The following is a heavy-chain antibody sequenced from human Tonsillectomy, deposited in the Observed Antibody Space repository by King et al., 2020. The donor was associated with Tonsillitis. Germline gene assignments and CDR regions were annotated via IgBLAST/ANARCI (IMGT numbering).Heavy chain of an antibody. CDR2: IGSSGGYI. V-gene: IGHV3-21*01. D-gene: IGHD3-22*01. Sequence: VQLVESGGGLVKPGGSLRLSCAASEFIFSTYTMNWVRQAPGKGLEWVSSIGSSGGYIYYADSVKGRLTITRDNAANSLYLQMNSLRAEDTAVYYCARVKKYYYDSSGYPLDTFDIWGQGTMVTVSS. J-gene: IGHJ3*02. CDR1: EFIFSTYT. CDR3: ARVKKYYYDSSGYPLDTFDI.